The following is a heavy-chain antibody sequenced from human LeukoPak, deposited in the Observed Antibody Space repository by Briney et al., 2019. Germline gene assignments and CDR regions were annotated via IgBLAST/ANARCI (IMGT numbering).Heavy chain of an antibody. CDR3: ASSAVAAGYYYYYGMDV. CDR2: INAGNGNT. J-gene: IGHJ6*02. CDR1: GYTFTSYA. Sequence: ASVKVSCKASGYTFTSYAMHWVRQAPGQGLEWMGWINAGNGNTKYSQKFQGRVTITRDTSASTAYMELSSLRSEDTAVSYCASSAVAAGYYYYYGMDVWGQGTTVTVSS. V-gene: IGHV1-3*01. D-gene: IGHD2-15*01.